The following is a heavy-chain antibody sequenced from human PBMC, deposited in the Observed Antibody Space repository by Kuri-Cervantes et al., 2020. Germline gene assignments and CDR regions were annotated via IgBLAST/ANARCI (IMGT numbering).Heavy chain of an antibody. CDR3: AADGSIRGSFYNWFDP. Sequence: SVNVSCQASVYTFTSYEINWLRQATGQGLEGMGWMNPNSGNTGYAQKFQARVTITRDTSTSTVYMELSSLRSEDTAVYYCAADGSIRGSFYNWFDPWGQGTLVTVSS. CDR2: MNPNSGNT. V-gene: IGHV1-8*01. CDR1: VYTFTSYE. J-gene: IGHJ5*02. D-gene: IGHD1-26*01.